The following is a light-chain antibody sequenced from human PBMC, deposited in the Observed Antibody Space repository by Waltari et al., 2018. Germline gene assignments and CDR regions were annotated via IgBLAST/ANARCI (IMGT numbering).Light chain of an antibody. J-gene: IGKJ3*01. Sequence: EIVLTQSPGTLSLSPGERATLSCRASQSVSSSYLAWYQQKPGQAPRLLIYGASNRATGIPDRFSSSGSGTDFTLTISRLEPEDFAVYYCHQYGSSPFTFGPGTKVNVK. CDR2: GAS. V-gene: IGKV3-20*01. CDR3: HQYGSSPFT. CDR1: QSVSSSY.